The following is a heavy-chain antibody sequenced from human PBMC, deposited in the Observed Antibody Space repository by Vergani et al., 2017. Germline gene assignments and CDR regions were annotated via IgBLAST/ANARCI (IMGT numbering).Heavy chain of an antibody. D-gene: IGHD3-22*01. Sequence: EVQLVESGGGVVRPGGSLRLSCAASGFIFDDYGMNWVRQAPGKGLKWVSGTNWDGSSTDYADSVNGRFTISRDNAKNFLYLQMNSLRAEDTALYYCARGSRYFASSVYYGWFDPGDRGTVVIDSS. CDR2: TNWDGSST. CDR1: GFIFDDYG. V-gene: IGHV3-20*04. CDR3: ARGSRYFASSVYYGWFDP. J-gene: IGHJ5*02.